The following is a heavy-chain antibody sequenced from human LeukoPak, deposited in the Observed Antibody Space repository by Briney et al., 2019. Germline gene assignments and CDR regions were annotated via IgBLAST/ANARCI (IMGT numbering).Heavy chain of an antibody. J-gene: IGHJ4*02. CDR3: ARGPPYDY. Sequence: PSETLSLTCTVSSGSISSYYWSWIRQPPGKGLEWIGYIFYSGSTNYNPSLKSRVTMSVDTSKKQFSLKLSSVTAADTAVYYRARGPPYDYWGQGTLVTVSS. CDR1: SGSISSYY. V-gene: IGHV4-59*01. CDR2: IFYSGST.